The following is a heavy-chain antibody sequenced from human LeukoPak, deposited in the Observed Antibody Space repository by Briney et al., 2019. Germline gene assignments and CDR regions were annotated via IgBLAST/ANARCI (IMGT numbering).Heavy chain of an antibody. CDR3: AKSRGYSAYDFPDY. CDR2: ISGSAGST. V-gene: IGHV3-23*01. Sequence: GGSLRLSCAASGFAFSRYAMNWVRQAPGKGLEWVSGISGSAGSTYYADSVKGRFSISRDNSKNTLYLQMNSLRVEDTAVYYCAKSRGYSAYDFPDYWGQGTLVTVSS. D-gene: IGHD5-12*01. J-gene: IGHJ4*02. CDR1: GFAFSRYA.